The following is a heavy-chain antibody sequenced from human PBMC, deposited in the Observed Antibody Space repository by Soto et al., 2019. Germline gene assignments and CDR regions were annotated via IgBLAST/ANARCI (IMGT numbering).Heavy chain of an antibody. CDR3: ASDDEGRSDCDLGH. CDR1: GFIFSSYV. CDR2: IARDGSNA. Sequence: QVQLVESGGGVVQPGRSLTLSCAASGFIFSSYVIHWVRQTPDKGLEWVAFIARDGSNAYYAVSVKGRFTISRDNAKNRLYLEMNRLRPEDTAVYYCASDDEGRSDCDLGHWGQGTLVIVSS. J-gene: IGHJ4*02. V-gene: IGHV3-30*04. D-gene: IGHD2-21*01.